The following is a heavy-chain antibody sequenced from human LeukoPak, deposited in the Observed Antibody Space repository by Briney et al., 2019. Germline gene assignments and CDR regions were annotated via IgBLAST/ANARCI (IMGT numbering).Heavy chain of an antibody. J-gene: IGHJ4*02. CDR3: TRDRWIDY. D-gene: IGHD3-16*02. V-gene: IGHV3-7*01. CDR1: GLIFSNYW. CDR2: INMDGSEE. Sequence: GGSLRLSCAASGLIFSNYWMTWVRQAPGKGLEWVANINMDGSEENYVDSVKGRFTISRDNAKNSLYLRMNSLRAEGTAVYYCTRDRWIDYWGQGTLVTVSS.